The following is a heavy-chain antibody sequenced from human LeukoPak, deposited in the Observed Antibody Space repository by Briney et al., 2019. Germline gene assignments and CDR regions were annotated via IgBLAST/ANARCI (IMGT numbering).Heavy chain of an antibody. CDR2: ISYDGSNR. V-gene: IGHV3-30*18. CDR3: AKRNTADDGAFDI. J-gene: IGHJ3*02. CDR1: GFTFSNSG. D-gene: IGHD1-14*01. Sequence: PGGSLILSCAASGFTFSNSGMHWVRQAPGKGLKSVAVISYDGSNRASADSVKGRFTISRDTSKNTLYLQMNSLRVEDTAVYYCAKRNTADDGAFDIWGQGTMVTVS.